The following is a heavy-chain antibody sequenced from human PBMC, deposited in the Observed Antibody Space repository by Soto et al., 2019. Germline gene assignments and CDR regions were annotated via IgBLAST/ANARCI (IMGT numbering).Heavy chain of an antibody. CDR2: ISSSSSTI. Sequence: PGGSLRLSCAASGFTFSSFSMHWVRQAPGKGLEWVSYISSSSSTIYYADSVRGRFTISRDNAKNSLYLQMNSLRDEDTAVFYCARDAPRFSGGTCLDYWGQGTLVTVSS. CDR3: ARDAPRFSGGTCLDY. V-gene: IGHV3-48*02. D-gene: IGHD2-15*01. CDR1: GFTFSSFS. J-gene: IGHJ4*02.